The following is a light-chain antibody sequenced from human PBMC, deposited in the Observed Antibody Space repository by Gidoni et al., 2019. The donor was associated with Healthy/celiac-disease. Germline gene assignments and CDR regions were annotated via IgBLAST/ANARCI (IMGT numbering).Light chain of an antibody. CDR1: QSVSSSY. CDR2: GAS. J-gene: IGKJ4*01. V-gene: IGKV3-20*01. Sequence: EIVLTQSPGTLSLSPGERATLSCRASQSVSSSYLAWYQQKPGQAPRLLIYGASSRATGIPDRFSGSVSGTDFTLPISRLEPEDFAVNYCQQYGSSPLTFGGGTKVEIK. CDR3: QQYGSSPLT.